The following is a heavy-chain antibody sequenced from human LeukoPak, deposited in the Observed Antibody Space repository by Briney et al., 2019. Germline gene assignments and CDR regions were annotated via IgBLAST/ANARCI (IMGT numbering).Heavy chain of an antibody. CDR2: VYYSGST. J-gene: IGHJ4*02. CDR1: GGSISSSSYY. Sequence: PSETLSLTCTVSGGSISSSSYYWGWIRQPPGKGLEWIGGVYYSGSTFYNPSLNSRVTISVDTSKSQFSLKLNSVTAADTAVYYCARVYGYSPYYFDYWGQGTLVTVSS. CDR3: ARVYGYSPYYFDY. D-gene: IGHD5-24*01. V-gene: IGHV4-39*07.